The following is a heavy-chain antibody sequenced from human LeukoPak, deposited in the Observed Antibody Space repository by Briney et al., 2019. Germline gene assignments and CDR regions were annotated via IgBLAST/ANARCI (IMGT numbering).Heavy chain of an antibody. CDR2: ISSSGSTI. V-gene: IGHV3-11*04. J-gene: IGHJ3*02. Sequence: GGSLRLSCAASGFTFSDYYMSWIRQAPGKGLEWVSYISSSGSTIYYADSVKGRFTISRDNSKNTLYLQMNSLRAEDTAVYYCAKIPPDGDYVGDAFDIWGQGTMVTVSS. CDR3: AKIPPDGDYVGDAFDI. D-gene: IGHD4-17*01. CDR1: GFTFSDYY.